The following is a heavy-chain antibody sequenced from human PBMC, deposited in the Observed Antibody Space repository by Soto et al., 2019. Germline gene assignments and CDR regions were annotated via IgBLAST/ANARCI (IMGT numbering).Heavy chain of an antibody. CDR3: ARVDFDESVPFHTDRLFVH. D-gene: IGHD1-1*01. CDR2: INLNSGGT. CDR1: GCTITSSY. J-gene: IGHJ5*02. V-gene: IGHV1-2*02. Sequence: ASVKGSRKAAGCTITSSYTHRERRTPGQGLEKMGWINLNSGGTNYAQKFQGRVTMTRDTSISTAYMELSRLRSDDTAVYYCARVDFDESVPFHTDRLFVHGAQGTPV.